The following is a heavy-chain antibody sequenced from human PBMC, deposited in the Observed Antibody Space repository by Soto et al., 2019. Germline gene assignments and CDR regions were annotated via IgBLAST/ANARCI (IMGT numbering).Heavy chain of an antibody. CDR2: IYYSGST. CDR1: GGSISSGDYY. J-gene: IGHJ4*02. CDR3: ASRGTTTDCSGGSCYARGFDY. V-gene: IGHV4-30-4*01. Sequence: QVQLQESGPGLVKPSQTLSLTCTVSGGSISSGDYYWSWIRQPPGKGLEWIGYIYYSGSTYYNPFIKSRVTITVDTSKHQFSLKLSSVTAADTAVYYCASRGTTTDCSGGSCYARGFDYWGQGTLVTVSS. D-gene: IGHD2-15*01.